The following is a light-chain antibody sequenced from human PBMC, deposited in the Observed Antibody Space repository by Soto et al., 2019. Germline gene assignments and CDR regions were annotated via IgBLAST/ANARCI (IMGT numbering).Light chain of an antibody. J-gene: IGKJ1*01. V-gene: IGKV3-20*01. CDR1: QGVGSNF. Sequence: TPSPATLSVSPGARATLSCRASQGVGSNFLAWYQQKPGQAPRILIFGASGRATGIPDRFSGSGSGTDFTLTISRLEPEDFALYYSQQYGISSCTFGQGTKVDIK. CDR2: GAS. CDR3: QQYGISSCT.